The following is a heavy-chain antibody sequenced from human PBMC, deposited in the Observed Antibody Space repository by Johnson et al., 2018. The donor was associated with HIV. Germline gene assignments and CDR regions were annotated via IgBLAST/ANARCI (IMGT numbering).Heavy chain of an antibody. V-gene: IGHV3-74*01. CDR2: INSDGSST. J-gene: IGHJ3*02. D-gene: IGHD5-18*01. CDR1: GFTFSSHA. CDR3: ARHEYSYVFDAFDI. Sequence: EVQLVESGGGVVPPGRSLRLSCAASGFTFSSHAMHWVRQVPGKGLVWVSRINSDGSSTSYADSVTGRFTISRDNAKNSLYLQMNSLRAEDTALYYCARHEYSYVFDAFDIWGQGTVVTVSS.